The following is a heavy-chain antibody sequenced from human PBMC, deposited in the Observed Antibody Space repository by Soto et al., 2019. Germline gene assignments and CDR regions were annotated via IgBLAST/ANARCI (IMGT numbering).Heavy chain of an antibody. CDR2: IYYNGDT. CDR3: ASRRGYGSGSYYLFDY. CDR1: GGSVSSGSFY. V-gene: IGHV4-39*01. Sequence: SETLSLTCTVSGGSVSSGSFYWGWIRQPPGKGLQWIGNIYYNGDTYYNPSLKSRVTISVDTSENQFSLKLSYVTAADTAVYDCASRRGYGSGSYYLFDYWGQGTLVTVSS. J-gene: IGHJ4*02. D-gene: IGHD3-10*01.